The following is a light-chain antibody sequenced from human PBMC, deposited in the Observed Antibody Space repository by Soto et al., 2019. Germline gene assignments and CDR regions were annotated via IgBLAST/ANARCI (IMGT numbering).Light chain of an antibody. CDR1: SSNIGNNA. CDR3: AAWDDSLNGRYV. CDR2: YDD. Sequence: QSVLTQPPSVSEAPRQRVTISCSGSSSNIGNNAVNWYQQLPGKAPKLLIYYDDLLPSGVSDRFSGSKSGTSASLAISGLQSEGEADYYCAAWDDSLNGRYVFGTGTKVTVL. V-gene: IGLV1-36*01. J-gene: IGLJ1*01.